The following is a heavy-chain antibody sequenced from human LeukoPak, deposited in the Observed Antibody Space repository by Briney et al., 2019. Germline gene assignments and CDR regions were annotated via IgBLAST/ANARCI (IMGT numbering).Heavy chain of an antibody. CDR1: GYTFTSYY. V-gene: IGHV1-46*01. Sequence: ASVRVSCKASGYTFTSYYMHWVRQAPGQGLEWMGIINPSGGSTSYAQKFQGRVTMTRDTSTSTVYMELSSLRSEDTAVYYCARDSRLEGGFDPWGQGTLVTVSS. D-gene: IGHD5-12*01. J-gene: IGHJ5*02. CDR2: INPSGGST. CDR3: ARDSRLEGGFDP.